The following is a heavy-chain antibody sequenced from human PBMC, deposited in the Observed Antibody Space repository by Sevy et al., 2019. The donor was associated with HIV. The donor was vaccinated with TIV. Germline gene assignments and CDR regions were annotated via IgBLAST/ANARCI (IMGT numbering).Heavy chain of an antibody. Sequence: ASVKVSCKVSGYTLTELSMHWVRQAPGKGLEWMGGFDPEDGETIYAQKFQGRLTMTEDTSTDTAYMELSSLRSEDTAVYYCATAARQSSGSGSYRGGMDVWGQGTTVTVSS. D-gene: IGHD3-10*01. V-gene: IGHV1-24*01. CDR1: GYTLTELS. J-gene: IGHJ6*02. CDR2: FDPEDGET. CDR3: ATAARQSSGSGSYRGGMDV.